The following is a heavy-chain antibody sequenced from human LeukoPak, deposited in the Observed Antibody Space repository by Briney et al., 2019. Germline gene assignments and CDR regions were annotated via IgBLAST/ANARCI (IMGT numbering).Heavy chain of an antibody. CDR1: GFTFSSYS. CDR3: ARVAFSEALRYFDWLSYSRTNDAFDI. V-gene: IGHV3-21*01. D-gene: IGHD3-9*01. J-gene: IGHJ3*02. CDR2: ISSSSSYI. Sequence: PGRSLRLSCAASGFTFSSYSMNWVRQAPGKGLEWVSSISSSSSYIYYADSVKGRFTISRDNAKNSLYLQMNSLRAEDTAVYYCARVAFSEALRYFDWLSYSRTNDAFDIWGQGTMVTVSS.